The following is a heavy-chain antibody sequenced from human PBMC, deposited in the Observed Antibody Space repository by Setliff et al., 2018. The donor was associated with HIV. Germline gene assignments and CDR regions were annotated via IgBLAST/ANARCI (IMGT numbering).Heavy chain of an antibody. CDR2: IYHSGSA. CDR1: SYSISGGYY. J-gene: IGHJ3*02. D-gene: IGHD1-7*01. V-gene: IGHV4-38-2*01. CDR3: ASHGGITGTTDAFDI. Sequence: SETLSLTCGVSSYSISGGYYWGWIRQPPGKGLEWIGSIYHSGSAYYNPSHKSRVTISVDTSKNQFSLKMSSLTAADTAVYYCASHGGITGTTDAFDIWGQGTMVTVSS.